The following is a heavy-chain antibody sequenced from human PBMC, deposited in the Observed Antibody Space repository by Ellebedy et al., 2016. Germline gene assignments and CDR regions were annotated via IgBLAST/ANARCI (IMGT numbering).Heavy chain of an antibody. CDR1: GGSVDTYY. CDR2: VFYGGGT. CDR3: AREFTNTVMGQKYYYYMNV. D-gene: IGHD4-11*01. V-gene: IGHV4-59*02. J-gene: IGHJ6*03. Sequence: SETLSLTXTVSGGSVDTYYWTWIRQSPGKGLEWIGYVFYGGGTKYNPSLRSRVTISLDTSKNQFSLKVTSVAAADTAVYYCAREFTNTVMGQKYYYYMNVWGKGTTVTVSS.